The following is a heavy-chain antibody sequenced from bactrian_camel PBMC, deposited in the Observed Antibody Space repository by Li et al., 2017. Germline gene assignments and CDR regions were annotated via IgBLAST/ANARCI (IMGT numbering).Heavy chain of an antibody. J-gene: IGHJ4*01. V-gene: IGHV3S53*01. CDR2: INRDGST. CDR1: GFTFREPD. Sequence: QVQLVESGGGSVQAGETLRLSCTFRSGFTFREPDMGWYRQAPGDECKLVSRINRDGSTYYANAVKGRFTISQDVAKNTGYLQMDSLQPEDTAMYYCKAALRVGSLRCTDYWGQGTQVTVS. D-gene: IGHD5*01. CDR3: KAALRVGSLRCTDY.